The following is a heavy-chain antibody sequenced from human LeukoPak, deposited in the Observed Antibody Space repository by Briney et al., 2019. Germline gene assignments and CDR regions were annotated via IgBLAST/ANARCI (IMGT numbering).Heavy chain of an antibody. V-gene: IGHV5-51*01. D-gene: IGHD3-22*01. J-gene: IGHJ3*02. CDR1: GYSFTTYW. CDR3: ARPYASSGYDVNDAFDI. CDR2: IYPGDSDT. Sequence: GESLKISCKGSGYSFTTYWIGWVRQMPGKGLEWMGIIYPGDSDTRYSPSFQGQVTISADKSSSTAYLQWSSLKASDTAMYYCARPYASSGYDVNDAFDIWGQGTMVTVSS.